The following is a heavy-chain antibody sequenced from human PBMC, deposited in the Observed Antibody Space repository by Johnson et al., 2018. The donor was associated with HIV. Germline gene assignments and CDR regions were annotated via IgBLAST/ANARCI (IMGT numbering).Heavy chain of an antibody. D-gene: IGHD3-22*01. V-gene: IGHV3-30*14. CDR2: IDWNGGRQ. Sequence: QVQLVESGGGVVQPGRSLRLSCAASGFTFSSYAMHWVRQAPGKGLEWVSGIDWNGGRQTYADSVKGRFTISRDNAKNSLYSLYLQMNSLRAEDTAVYYCARDYYDSSEVTDGFDIWGQGTMVTVSS. CDR3: ARDYYDSSEVTDGFDI. J-gene: IGHJ3*02. CDR1: GFTFSSYA.